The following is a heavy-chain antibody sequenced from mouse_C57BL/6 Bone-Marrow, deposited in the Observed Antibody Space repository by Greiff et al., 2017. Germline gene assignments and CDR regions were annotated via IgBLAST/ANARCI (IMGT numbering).Heavy chain of an antibody. D-gene: IGHD2-3*01. CDR1: GYTFTDYY. CDR2: INPNNGGT. CDR3: AREGDGYPGYFDV. Sequence: VQLQQSGPELVKPGASVKISCKASGYTFTDYYMNWVKQSHGKSLEWIGDINPNNGGTSYNQKFKCKATLTVDKSSSTAYMELRSLTSEDSAVYYCAREGDGYPGYFDVWGTGTTVTVSS. V-gene: IGHV1-26*01. J-gene: IGHJ1*03.